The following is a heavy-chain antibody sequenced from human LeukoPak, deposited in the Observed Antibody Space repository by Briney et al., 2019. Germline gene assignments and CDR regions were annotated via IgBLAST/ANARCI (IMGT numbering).Heavy chain of an antibody. D-gene: IGHD3-10*01. J-gene: IGHJ4*02. Sequence: GGSLRLSCAASGFTFSSYGMNWVRQAPGKGLEGVAVISYNGSNKYYANSVKGRFTISRDNSKNTLYLQMNSLRAEDTAVYYCAKGELPFDYWGQGTLVTVSS. CDR1: GFTFSSYG. CDR3: AKGELPFDY. CDR2: ISYNGSNK. V-gene: IGHV3-30*18.